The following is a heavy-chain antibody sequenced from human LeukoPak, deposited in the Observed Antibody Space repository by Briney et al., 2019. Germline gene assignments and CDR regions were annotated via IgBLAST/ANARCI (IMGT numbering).Heavy chain of an antibody. D-gene: IGHD6-19*01. CDR1: GFTFIDYD. CDR3: ARGGIQVSGIDEFDY. Sequence: GGSLRLSCAASGFTFIDYDMHWVRQVIGKGLEWVSAIGIRGDTHYSGSVKGRFTISRENAESSLYQQMNSLRAEDTAVYYCARGGIQVSGIDEFDYWGQGTLVTVSS. V-gene: IGHV3-13*01. J-gene: IGHJ4*02. CDR2: IGIRGDT.